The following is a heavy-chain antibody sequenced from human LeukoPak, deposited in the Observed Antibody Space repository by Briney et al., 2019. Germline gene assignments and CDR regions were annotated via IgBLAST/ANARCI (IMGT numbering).Heavy chain of an antibody. CDR3: AGHHPRNTVDF. D-gene: IGHD2/OR15-2a*01. J-gene: IGHJ4*02. CDR1: GGSISSYY. CDR2: ISAIGII. V-gene: IGHV4-59*08. Sequence: SETLSLTCTVSGGSISSYYWRWVRQPPGKGREWIAYISAIGIINYTPSLKSRVTISLDSSKPQFSLKLSSVTAADTAVYYCAGHHPRNTVDFWGQGTLVTVSS.